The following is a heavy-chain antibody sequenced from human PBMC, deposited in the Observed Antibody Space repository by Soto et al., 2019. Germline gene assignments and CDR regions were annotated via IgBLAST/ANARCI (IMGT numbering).Heavy chain of an antibody. V-gene: IGHV3-30-3*01. CDR1: GFTFSDFE. D-gene: IGHD1-7*01. CDR3: ARRTGTAPRFDY. CDR2: ISYDGSNQ. Sequence: ESGGGVVQPGWSLRLSCSASGFTFSDFEMYWVRQAPGKGLDWVSFISYDGSNQYYAGSVKGRFSVSRDNSKNTLFLLMNSLRPEDTAVYFCARRTGTAPRFDYWGQGTLVTVSS. J-gene: IGHJ4*02.